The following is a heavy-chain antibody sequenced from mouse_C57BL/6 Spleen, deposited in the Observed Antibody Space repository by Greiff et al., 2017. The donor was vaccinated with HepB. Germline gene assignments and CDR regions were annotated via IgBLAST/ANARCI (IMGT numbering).Heavy chain of an antibody. V-gene: IGHV7-3*01. D-gene: IGHD1-1*01. CDR3: ARHYYGSSSYYAMDY. Sequence: EVQRVESGGGLVQPGGSLSLSCAASGFTFTDYYMSWVRQPPGKALEWLGFIRNKANGYTTEYSASVKGRFTISRDNSQSILYLQMNALRAEDSATYYCARHYYGSSSYYAMDYWGQGTSVTVSS. J-gene: IGHJ4*01. CDR1: GFTFTDYY. CDR2: IRNKANGYTT.